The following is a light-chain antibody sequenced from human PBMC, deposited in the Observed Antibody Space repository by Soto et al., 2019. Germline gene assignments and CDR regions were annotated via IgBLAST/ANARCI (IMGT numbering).Light chain of an antibody. CDR1: SSDVGGYNY. J-gene: IGLJ1*01. Sequence: LTQPASVSGSPGQSITISCTGTSSDVGGYNYVSWYQHHPGKAPKLLIYDVSNRPAGISNRFSGSKSDNTASLTISGLQPEDEADYYCSSYTTSNTRQIVFGTGTKVT. CDR3: SSYTTSNTRQIV. V-gene: IGLV2-14*03. CDR2: DVS.